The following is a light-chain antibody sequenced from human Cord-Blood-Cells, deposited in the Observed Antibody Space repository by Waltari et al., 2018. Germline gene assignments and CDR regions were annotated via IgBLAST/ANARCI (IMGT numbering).Light chain of an antibody. V-gene: IGLV1-40*01. CDR3: QSYDSSLSGWV. Sequence: QSVLTQPPSVSGAPGQRVTISCPGSSSNIGAGYDVHWYQQLPATAPKPLIYGNSNRPSGVPDRFSGSKSGTSASLAITGLQAEDEADYYCQSYDSSLSGWVFGGGTKLTVL. J-gene: IGLJ3*02. CDR2: GNS. CDR1: SSNIGAGYD.